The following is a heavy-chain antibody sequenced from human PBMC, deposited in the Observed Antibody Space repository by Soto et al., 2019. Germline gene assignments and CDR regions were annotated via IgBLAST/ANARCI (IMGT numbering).Heavy chain of an antibody. CDR1: DGSVMICSYY. Sequence: SEPQSHTCAVSDGSVMICSYYWSWIRQPPGKGLEWIGYMYYSGSTNYNPSLKSRVTMSLDTSKNEISLKLNSVTAADTAVYYCARGYDIVNSWGQGNQVTVSS. J-gene: IGHJ5*02. CDR2: MYYSGST. CDR3: ARGYDIVNS. V-gene: IGHV4-61*01. D-gene: IGHD3-9*01.